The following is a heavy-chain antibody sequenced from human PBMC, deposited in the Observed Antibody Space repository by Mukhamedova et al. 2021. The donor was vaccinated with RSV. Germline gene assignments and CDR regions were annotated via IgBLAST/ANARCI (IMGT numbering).Heavy chain of an antibody. V-gene: IGHV5-51*01. Sequence: PGKGLEWMGIIYPGDSDTRYSPSFQGQVTISADKSISTAYLRWSSLKVSDTAMYYCARPLGSGWTFDYWGQGTLVTVSS. CDR2: IYPGDSDT. J-gene: IGHJ4*02. D-gene: IGHD6-19*01. CDR3: ARPLGSGWTFDY.